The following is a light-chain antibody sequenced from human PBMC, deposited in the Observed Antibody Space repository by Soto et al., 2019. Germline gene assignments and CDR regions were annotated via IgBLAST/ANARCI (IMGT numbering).Light chain of an antibody. CDR3: SSYTSSGTPYV. J-gene: IGLJ1*01. Sequence: QSALTQPASVSGSPGQSITISCTGTSSDIGGYNYVSWYQHHPGKAPKLMIYDVSNRPSGVSNRFSGSKSANTASLTISGLQAEDEADYYCSSYTSSGTPYVFGTGTKLTVL. CDR1: SSDIGGYNY. CDR2: DVS. V-gene: IGLV2-14*03.